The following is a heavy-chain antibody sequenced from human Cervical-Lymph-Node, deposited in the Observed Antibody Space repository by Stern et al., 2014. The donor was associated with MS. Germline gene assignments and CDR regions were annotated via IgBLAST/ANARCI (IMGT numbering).Heavy chain of an antibody. CDR2: IRADTGNI. V-gene: IGHV3-48*01. D-gene: IGHD2-8*01. CDR1: GFIFSSYS. CDR3: VRERRGYCPNGVCPRLDY. Sequence: EVQLVESGGDLVQPGGSLRLSCAASGFIFSSYSMNWVRQAPGKGLEWVSYIRADTGNIQYEDSVKGRFPISRDNAKKSLYLQMNSLRAEDTAVYYCVRERRGYCPNGVCPRLDYWGQGTLVTVSS. J-gene: IGHJ4*02.